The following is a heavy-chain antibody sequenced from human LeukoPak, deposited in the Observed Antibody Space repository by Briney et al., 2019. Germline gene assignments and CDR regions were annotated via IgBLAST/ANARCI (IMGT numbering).Heavy chain of an antibody. V-gene: IGHV3-21*01. CDR1: GFTFSSYS. D-gene: IGHD5-12*01. Sequence: GGSLRLSCAASGFTFSSYSMNWVRQAPGKGLEWVSSISSSSSYIYYADSVKGRFTISRDNAKNSLYLQMNSLRAEDTAVYYCVRDLTLDSGYDLYFQHWGQGTLVTVSS. J-gene: IGHJ1*01. CDR3: VRDLTLDSGYDLYFQH. CDR2: ISSSSSYI.